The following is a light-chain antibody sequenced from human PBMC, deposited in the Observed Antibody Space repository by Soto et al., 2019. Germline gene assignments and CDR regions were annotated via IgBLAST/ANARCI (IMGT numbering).Light chain of an antibody. Sequence: EVVLTQSPATLSLSPGERATLSCRASQSVGSQLAWYQQKPGQAPRLLINDASNRATGIPARFSGRGSGTDFTLTIRSLESEDFAVYYCQQRSSWPLTFGGGTKVEIK. V-gene: IGKV3-11*01. CDR2: DAS. J-gene: IGKJ4*01. CDR1: QSVGSQ. CDR3: QQRSSWPLT.